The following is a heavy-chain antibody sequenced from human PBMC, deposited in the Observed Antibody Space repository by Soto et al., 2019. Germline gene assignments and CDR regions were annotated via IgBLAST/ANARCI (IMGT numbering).Heavy chain of an antibody. CDR2: ISGSGDNI. Sequence: QVQLVESGGGLVKPGGSLRVSCAASGFSFSDYYMTWIRQAPGKGLEWVSYISGSGDNIHYADSVKGRFTISRDNAKNALYLQMDSRRVEDTAVYYCARGACITCYYDDWFDTWGQGTLVTVSS. V-gene: IGHV3-11*01. CDR1: GFSFSDYY. J-gene: IGHJ5*02. D-gene: IGHD2-15*01. CDR3: ARGACITCYYDDWFDT.